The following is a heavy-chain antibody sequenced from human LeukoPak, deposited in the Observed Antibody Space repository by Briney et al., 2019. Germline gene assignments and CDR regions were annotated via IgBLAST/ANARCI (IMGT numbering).Heavy chain of an antibody. CDR3: AKGSIRGVVITMSDY. V-gene: IGHV3-23*01. CDR1: GFTFSSYA. J-gene: IGHJ4*02. D-gene: IGHD3-3*01. Sequence: GGSLRLSRAASGFTFSSYAMSWVRQAPGKGLEWVSAISGSGGSTYYADSVKGRFTISRDNSKNTLYLQMNSLRAEDTAVYYCAKGSIRGVVITMSDYWGQGTLVTVSS. CDR2: ISGSGGST.